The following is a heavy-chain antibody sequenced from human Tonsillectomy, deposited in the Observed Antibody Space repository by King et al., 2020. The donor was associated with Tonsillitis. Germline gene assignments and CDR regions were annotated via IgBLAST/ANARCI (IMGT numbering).Heavy chain of an antibody. CDR1: CGSISSYY. D-gene: IGHD6-13*01. J-gene: IGHJ4*02. V-gene: IGHV4-4*07. CDR2: IYTSWST. Sequence: VQLQESGPGLVKPSETLSLTCTVSCGSISSYYWSWIRQPAGKGLEWIGRIYTSWSTNYNLSLKIRVTMSVDTSKNQFSLKLSSVTAADTAVYYCAREFQSSRPLDYWGQGTLVTVSS. CDR3: AREFQSSRPLDY.